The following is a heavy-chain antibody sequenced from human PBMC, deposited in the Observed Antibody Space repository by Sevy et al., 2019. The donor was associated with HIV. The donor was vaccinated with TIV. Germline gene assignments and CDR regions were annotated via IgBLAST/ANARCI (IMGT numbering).Heavy chain of an antibody. Sequence: ASVKVSCKVSGYTLTELSVHWVRQAPGKGLEWMATFDPEDDEKIYAQKFQGRVTMTEDTSTDTANMELSSMRSEDTAVYYCATTKDYYDSSGYPFDYWGQGTLVTVSS. D-gene: IGHD3-22*01. CDR2: FDPEDDEK. CDR3: ATTKDYYDSSGYPFDY. J-gene: IGHJ4*02. V-gene: IGHV1-24*01. CDR1: GYTLTELS.